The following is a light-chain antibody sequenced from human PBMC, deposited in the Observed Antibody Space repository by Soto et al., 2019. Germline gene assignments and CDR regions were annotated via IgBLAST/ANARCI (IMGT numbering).Light chain of an antibody. V-gene: IGKV3-11*01. CDR1: QSVSIY. CDR3: QQRNSWPFT. CDR2: DAS. Sequence: ETVLTQSPATLSLSPGERATLSCRASQSVSIYLAWYQQKPGQAPRLLIHDASNRATGIPARFSGSGSGTDFTLTISSLEPEDFAVYYCQQRNSWPFTFGQGTKLDIQ. J-gene: IGKJ2*01.